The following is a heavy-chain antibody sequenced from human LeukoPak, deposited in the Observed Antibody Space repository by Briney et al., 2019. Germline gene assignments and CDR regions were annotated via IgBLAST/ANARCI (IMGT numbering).Heavy chain of an antibody. J-gene: IGHJ5*02. V-gene: IGHV3-33*01. D-gene: IGHD2-15*01. CDR2: IWYDGSNK. CDR1: GFTFSSYG. CDR3: ARQECNGGSCYSRAIWFDP. Sequence: PGRPLRLSCAASGFTFSSYGMHWVRQAPGKGLEWVAVIWYDGSNKYYADSVKGRFTISRDNSKNTLYLQMNSLRAEDTAVYYCARQECNGGSCYSRAIWFDPWGQGTLVTVPS.